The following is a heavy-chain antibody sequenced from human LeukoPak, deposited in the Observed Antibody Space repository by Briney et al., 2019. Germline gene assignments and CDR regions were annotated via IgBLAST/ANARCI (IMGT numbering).Heavy chain of an antibody. CDR3: ARENLAAAADY. CDR1: EFTFSAYW. V-gene: IGHV3-74*01. Sequence: GGSLRLSCAASEFTFSAYWMHWVRQAPGKGLVWVSRIRGDGSMTNYADSVKGRFTISRDNTKNTLYLQMNSLRLEDTAVYYCARENLAAAADYWGQGTVVTVSS. J-gene: IGHJ4*02. D-gene: IGHD6-25*01. CDR2: IRGDGSMT.